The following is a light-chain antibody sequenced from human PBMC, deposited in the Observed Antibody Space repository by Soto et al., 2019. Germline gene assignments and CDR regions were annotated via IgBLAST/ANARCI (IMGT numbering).Light chain of an antibody. CDR2: AAS. CDR1: QGIRND. Sequence: AIQGTQSRSSLSASVGDRVTLTCRASQGIRNDLGWYQQKPGKAPKVLIYAASTLQSGVPSRFSGSGFGTDFTLTISSLQPDDFATYYCLQDYSYPLTFGGGTKVDIK. J-gene: IGKJ4*01. CDR3: LQDYSYPLT. V-gene: IGKV1-6*01.